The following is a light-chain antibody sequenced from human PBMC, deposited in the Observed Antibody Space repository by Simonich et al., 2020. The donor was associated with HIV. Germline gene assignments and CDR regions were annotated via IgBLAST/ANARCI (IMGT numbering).Light chain of an antibody. V-gene: IGKV1-39*01. CDR2: AAS. CDR1: QSISSY. CDR3: QQSYSTPPYT. J-gene: IGKJ2*01. Sequence: DIQMTQSPSSLSASVGDRVTITCLASQSISSYVNCYQQKPGKAPKLLIYAASSLQSGVPSRFSGSGSGTDFTLTISSLQPEDFATYYCQQSYSTPPYTFGQGTKLEIK.